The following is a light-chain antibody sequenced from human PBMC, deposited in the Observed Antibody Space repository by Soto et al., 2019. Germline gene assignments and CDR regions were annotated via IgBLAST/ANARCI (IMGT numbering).Light chain of an antibody. CDR1: QSVSNNY. V-gene: IGKV3-20*01. CDR2: EAS. Sequence: EVVLTQSPDTRSLSPGERATLSCRASQSVSNNYLAWYQQKPGQAPRPLIYEASSRAPGIPDRFSGSGSGTDFSLSISRLEPEDFAVYYCQQYGAAPWTFGQGTKVEI. CDR3: QQYGAAPWT. J-gene: IGKJ1*01.